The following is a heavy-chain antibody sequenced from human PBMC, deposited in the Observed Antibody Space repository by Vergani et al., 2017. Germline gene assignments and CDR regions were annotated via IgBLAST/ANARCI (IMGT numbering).Heavy chain of an antibody. CDR1: GFDFSSYI. Sequence: QLVESGGGWVQPGGSLRLSCVVSGFDFSSYIMNWVRQAPGKGLAWVSFVSTGTKSQSYAESEKGRFIISRDSAKNSLYLQMDSLSAEDTAVYYCSREYSISSGRAFDFWGQGTKVTVSS. CDR2: VSTGTKSQ. CDR3: SREYSISSGRAFDF. J-gene: IGHJ3*01. V-gene: IGHV3-48*01. D-gene: IGHD6-6*01.